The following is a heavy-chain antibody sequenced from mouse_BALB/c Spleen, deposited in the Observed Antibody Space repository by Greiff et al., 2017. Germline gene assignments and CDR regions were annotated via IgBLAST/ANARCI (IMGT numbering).Heavy chain of an antibody. Sequence: EVHLVESGGDLVKPGGSLKLSCAASGFTFSSYGMSWVRQTPDKRLEWVATISSGGSYTYYPDSVKGRFTISRDNAKNTLYLQMSSLKSEDTAMYYCARQSYGSSFSYYAMDYWGQGTSVTVSS. D-gene: IGHD1-1*01. J-gene: IGHJ4*01. V-gene: IGHV5-6*01. CDR2: ISSGGSYT. CDR1: GFTFSSYG. CDR3: ARQSYGSSFSYYAMDY.